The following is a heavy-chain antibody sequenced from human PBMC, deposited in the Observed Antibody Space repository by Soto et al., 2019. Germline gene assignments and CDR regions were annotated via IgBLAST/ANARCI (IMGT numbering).Heavy chain of an antibody. J-gene: IGHJ4*02. CDR3: AKGSEVARQELDY. CDR1: GFTFSNFG. Sequence: VQLVESGGGVVQPGRSLRLSCAASGFTFSNFGMHWVRQAPGKGLGWVAVISSDGSDKYYSDSVKGRFTISRDNSKNTLFLQMNSLRVEDTAVYYCAKGSEVARQELDYWGQGTLVTVSS. D-gene: IGHD2-15*01. CDR2: ISSDGSDK. V-gene: IGHV3-30*18.